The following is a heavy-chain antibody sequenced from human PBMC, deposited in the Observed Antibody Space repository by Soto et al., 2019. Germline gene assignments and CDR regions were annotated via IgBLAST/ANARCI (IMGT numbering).Heavy chain of an antibody. J-gene: IGHJ4*02. CDR3: AKGTAVTTGDMAY. Sequence: EVQLLESGGGLVQPGGSLRLSCAASGFTFSSFAMTWVRQAPGKGLEWVSSLTGSGDSTYYADSVKGRFTISRDNSRNTLYLQMNILRADDTALYYWAKGTAVTTGDMAYWGQGTLVTVSS. CDR2: LTGSGDST. D-gene: IGHD4-17*01. CDR1: GFTFSSFA. V-gene: IGHV3-23*01.